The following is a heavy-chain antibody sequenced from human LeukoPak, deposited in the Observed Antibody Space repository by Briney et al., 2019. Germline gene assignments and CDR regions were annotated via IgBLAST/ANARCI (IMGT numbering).Heavy chain of an antibody. Sequence: GGSLRLSCAASGFTFSSYWMSWVRQAPGKGLEWVANIKQDGSEKAYVDSVKGRFTISRDNAKNSLYLQLNSLRAEDTAVYYCAREAYPPPGAYYYGMDVWGQGTTVTVSS. CDR1: GFTFSSYW. CDR3: AREAYPPPGAYYYGMDV. J-gene: IGHJ6*02. V-gene: IGHV3-7*01. CDR2: IKQDGSEK. D-gene: IGHD2-2*01.